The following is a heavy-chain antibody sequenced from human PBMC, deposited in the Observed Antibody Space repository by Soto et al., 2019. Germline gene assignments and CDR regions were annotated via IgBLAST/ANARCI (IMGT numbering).Heavy chain of an antibody. Sequence: QVQLVQSGAXXXKPGASVXXXXKASGYTFTSYGISWVRQAPGQGLEWMGWISAYNGNTNYAQKLQGRVTMTTDTSTSTAYMELRSLRSDDTAVYYCARDLAAGNCDYWGQGTLVTVSS. V-gene: IGHV1-18*01. CDR3: ARDLAAGNCDY. CDR2: ISAYNGNT. J-gene: IGHJ4*02. CDR1: GYTFTSYG. D-gene: IGHD6-13*01.